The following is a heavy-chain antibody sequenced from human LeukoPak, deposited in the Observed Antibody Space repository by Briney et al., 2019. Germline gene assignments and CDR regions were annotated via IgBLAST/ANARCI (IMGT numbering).Heavy chain of an antibody. CDR3: TRDNANRAYDY. J-gene: IGHJ4*02. Sequence: GGSLRLSCEASGFTFSDYGMHWVRQAPGKGLEWVAVVWANGNTKYYADSVKGRFTISRDNSKNTLHLQIDSLRAEDTATYYCTRDNANRAYDYWGQGTLVTVSS. V-gene: IGHV3-33*01. CDR1: GFTFSDYG. D-gene: IGHD2-2*01. CDR2: VWANGNTK.